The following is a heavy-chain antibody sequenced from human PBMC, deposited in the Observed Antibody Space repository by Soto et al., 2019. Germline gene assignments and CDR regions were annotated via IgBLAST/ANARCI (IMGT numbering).Heavy chain of an antibody. CDR1: GFTFSTYT. CDR2: ISSSSNYI. Sequence: EVQLVESGGGLVKPGGSLRLSCAASGFTFSTYTMNWVRQAPGKGLEWVSSISSSSNYIYYADSVKGRFTISRDNAKNSLSLQMNSLRAEDTAVYYCASGYGPPDYWGQGTLVTVSS. V-gene: IGHV3-21*01. D-gene: IGHD4-17*01. CDR3: ASGYGPPDY. J-gene: IGHJ4*02.